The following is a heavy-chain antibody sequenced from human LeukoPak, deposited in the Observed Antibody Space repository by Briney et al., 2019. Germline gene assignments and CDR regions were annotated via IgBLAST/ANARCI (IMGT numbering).Heavy chain of an antibody. J-gene: IGHJ3*02. CDR3: AKDIGSDDAFDI. CDR1: GFTFDDYA. CDR2: ISWNSGSI. D-gene: IGHD2-15*01. Sequence: GGSLRLSCAASGFTFDDYAMHWVRQAPGKGLEWDSGISWNSGSIGYADSVKGRFTISRDNAKNSLYLQMNSLRAEDTALYYCAKDIGSDDAFDIWGQGTMVTVSS. V-gene: IGHV3-9*01.